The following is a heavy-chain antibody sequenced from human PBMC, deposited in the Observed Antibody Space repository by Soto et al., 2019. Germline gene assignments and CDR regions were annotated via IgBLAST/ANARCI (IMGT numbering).Heavy chain of an antibody. CDR1: GFTFSAYA. CDR2: ISASGVAT. Sequence: EVQLLESGGGLVQPGGSLRLSCATSGFTFSAYAMTWVRQAPGKGLEWVSTISASGVATYYADSVKGRFAISRDESNNSLSLQMNSLRAEDTGVYFCAKDSLPEIHCKAGTCDYFDDWGQGTPVTVSS. D-gene: IGHD2-15*01. CDR3: AKDSLPEIHCKAGTCDYFDD. J-gene: IGHJ4*02. V-gene: IGHV3-23*01.